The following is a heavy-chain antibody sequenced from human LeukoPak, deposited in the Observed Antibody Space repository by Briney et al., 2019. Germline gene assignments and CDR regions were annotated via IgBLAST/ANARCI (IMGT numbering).Heavy chain of an antibody. CDR2: FDPEEGES. V-gene: IGHV1-69-2*01. J-gene: IGHJ5*02. CDR3: ATEVNVAYYLAAGNDYRGIDP. D-gene: IGHD1-26*01. Sequence: ASVKVSCKGSGYSFTDHYIHWIQQAPGKGLEWVGRFDPEEGESIYAQKFQGRVTLSADTSTETAYLELSSLRTDDTAVYYCATEVNVAYYLAAGNDYRGIDPWGPGTLVTVSS. CDR1: GYSFTDHY.